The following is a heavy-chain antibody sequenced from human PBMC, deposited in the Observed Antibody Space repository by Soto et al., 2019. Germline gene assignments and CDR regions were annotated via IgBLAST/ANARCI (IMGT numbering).Heavy chain of an antibody. CDR1: GGSISSYY. CDR3: ARGLTTVVTQRYFDY. D-gene: IGHD4-17*01. Sequence: SETLSLTCTVSGGSISSYYWSWIRQPPGKGLEWIGYIYYSGSTNYNPSLKSRVTISVDTSKNQFSLKLSSVTAADTAVYYCARGLTTVVTQRYFDYWGQGTLVTVSS. V-gene: IGHV4-59*12. J-gene: IGHJ4*02. CDR2: IYYSGST.